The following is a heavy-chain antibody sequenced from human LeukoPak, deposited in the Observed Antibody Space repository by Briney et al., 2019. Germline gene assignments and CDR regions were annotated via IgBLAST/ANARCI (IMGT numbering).Heavy chain of an antibody. CDR3: ARVGSARSLPSLRYFDY. Sequence: PSETLSLTCIVSGGSISTSGYYWGWIRQPPGKGLEWIGNIYHSGSTYYNPSLKSRVSISVDTSKNQFSLKLSSVTAADTAVYYCARVGSARSLPSLRYFDYWGQGTLVTVSS. CDR2: IYHSGST. CDR1: GGSISTSGYY. V-gene: IGHV4-39*07. D-gene: IGHD3-10*01. J-gene: IGHJ4*02.